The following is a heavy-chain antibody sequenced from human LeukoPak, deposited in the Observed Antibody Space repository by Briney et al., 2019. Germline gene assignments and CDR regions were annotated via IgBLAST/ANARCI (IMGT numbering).Heavy chain of an antibody. Sequence: TGGSLRLSCAASGFTFSSYSMNWVRQAPGKGLEWVSSISSSSSYIYYADSVKGRFTISRDNAKNSLYLQMNSLRAEDTAVYYCARVGTMVRGVIKSSWFDYWGQGTLVTVSS. CDR2: ISSSSSYI. V-gene: IGHV3-21*01. D-gene: IGHD3-10*01. CDR1: GFTFSSYS. J-gene: IGHJ4*02. CDR3: ARVGTMVRGVIKSSWFDY.